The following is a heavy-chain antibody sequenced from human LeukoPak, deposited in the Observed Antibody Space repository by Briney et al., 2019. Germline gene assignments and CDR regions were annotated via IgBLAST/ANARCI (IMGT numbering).Heavy chain of an antibody. Sequence: EASVKVSCKASGGTFSSYAISWVRQAPGQGLEWMGGIIPIFGTANYAQKFQGRVTITADKSTSTAYMELSSLRSEDTAVYYCARDLAARNYYYYYMDVWGKGTTVTVSS. V-gene: IGHV1-69*06. J-gene: IGHJ6*03. D-gene: IGHD6-6*01. CDR1: GGTFSSYA. CDR2: IIPIFGTA. CDR3: ARDLAARNYYYYYMDV.